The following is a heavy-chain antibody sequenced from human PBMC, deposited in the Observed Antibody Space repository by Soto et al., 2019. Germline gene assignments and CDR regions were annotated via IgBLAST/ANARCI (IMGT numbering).Heavy chain of an antibody. D-gene: IGHD3-22*01. J-gene: IGHJ1*01. CDR1: GFTVSSNY. CDR2: IYSGGST. CDR3: ARDRVESGYPEYFQH. V-gene: IGHV3-53*01. Sequence: GGSLRLSCAASGFTVSSNYMSWVRQAPGKGLEWVSVIYSGGSTYYADSVKGRFTISRDNSKNTLYLQMNSLRAEDTAVYYCARDRVESGYPEYFQHWGRGTLVTVSS.